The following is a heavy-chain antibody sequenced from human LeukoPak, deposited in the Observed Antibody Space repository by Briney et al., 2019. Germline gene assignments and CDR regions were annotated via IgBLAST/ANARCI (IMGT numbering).Heavy chain of an antibody. CDR2: ISSDGGTK. CDR1: GFTFSRSP. D-gene: IGHD6-13*01. Sequence: GGSLRLSCAASGFTFSRSPMHWVRQAPGKGLEWVSVISSDGGTKYYADSVRGRFSISRDNSKNTLYLQMNSLRAEDTAVYYCARGDRSSWFNFDYWGQGTLVTVSS. V-gene: IGHV3-30-3*01. J-gene: IGHJ4*02. CDR3: ARGDRSSWFNFDY.